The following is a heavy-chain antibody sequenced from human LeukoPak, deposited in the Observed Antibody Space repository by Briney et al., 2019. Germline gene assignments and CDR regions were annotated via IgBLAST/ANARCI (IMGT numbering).Heavy chain of an antibody. CDR2: ISYDGSNK. Sequence: PGGSLRLSCAASGFTFSSYAMHWVRQAPGKGLEWVAVISYDGSNKYYADSVKGRFTLSRDNSKNTLYLHMNCLRAEDTAVYYCARDFVAAGTIFDYWGQGTLVTVSS. V-gene: IGHV3-30*04. CDR1: GFTFSSYA. CDR3: ARDFVAAGTIFDY. D-gene: IGHD6-13*01. J-gene: IGHJ4*02.